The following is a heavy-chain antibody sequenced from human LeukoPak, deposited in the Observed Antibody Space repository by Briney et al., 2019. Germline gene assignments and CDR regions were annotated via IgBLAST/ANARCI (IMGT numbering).Heavy chain of an antibody. CDR3: ARGSHSGWYYDQ. Sequence: TAGSLRLTCAASGVIISSHDMHWVCHPIAKSLEWVSAIGIAGDTNYLDSVKGRLTISRDDDKNSFYLQMNSLRVGDAAVYFCARGSHSGWYYDQWGQGTLVSVSS. CDR2: IGIAGDT. D-gene: IGHD6-19*01. J-gene: IGHJ5*02. V-gene: IGHV3-13*01. CDR1: GVIISSHD.